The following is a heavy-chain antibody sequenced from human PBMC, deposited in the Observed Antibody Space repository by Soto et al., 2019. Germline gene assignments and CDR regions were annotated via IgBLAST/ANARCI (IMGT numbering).Heavy chain of an antibody. CDR1: GFTFSSYW. Sequence: EVQLVESGGGLVQPGGSLRLFCAASGFTFSSYWMHWVRQDPLKGLVWVSSIRSDGTATQYADSVKGRFTVSRDNAKNTVYLQMNSLRAEDTAVYYCAKDLSWGQCDYWGQGTLVTVSS. V-gene: IGHV3-74*03. CDR2: IRSDGTAT. CDR3: AKDLSWGQCDY. D-gene: IGHD3-16*01. J-gene: IGHJ4*02.